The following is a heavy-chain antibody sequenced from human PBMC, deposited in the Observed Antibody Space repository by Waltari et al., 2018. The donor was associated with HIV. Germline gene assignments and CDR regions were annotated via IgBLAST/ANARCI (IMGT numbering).Heavy chain of an antibody. CDR1: GGTFSSYA. CDR3: ARWGLPNYGSGSYQKYYGMDV. CDR2: IIPIFGTA. J-gene: IGHJ6*02. Sequence: QVQLVQSGAVVKKPGSSVKVSCKASGGTFSSYAISWVRQAPGQGLEWMGGIIPIFGTANYAQKFQGRVTITADESTSTAYMELSSLRSEDTAVYYCARWGLPNYGSGSYQKYYGMDVWGQGTTVTVSS. D-gene: IGHD3-10*01. V-gene: IGHV1-69*01.